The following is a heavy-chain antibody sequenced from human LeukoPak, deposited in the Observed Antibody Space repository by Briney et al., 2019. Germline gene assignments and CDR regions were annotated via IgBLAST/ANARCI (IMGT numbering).Heavy chain of an antibody. J-gene: IGHJ4*02. CDR2: IYSDGST. CDR3: ARGRVARAPFFDY. D-gene: IGHD2-15*01. Sequence: GGSLRLSWAASGFTVSDNYMSSVRQAPGKGLEWVSVIYSDGSTYYADSVKGRFTISRDNSRNTVYLQMNSLRAEDTAVYYCARGRVARAPFFDYWGQGTLVTVSS. CDR1: GFTVSDNY. V-gene: IGHV3-66*01.